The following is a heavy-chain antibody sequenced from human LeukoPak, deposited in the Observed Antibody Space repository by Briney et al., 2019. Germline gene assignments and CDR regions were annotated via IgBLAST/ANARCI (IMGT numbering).Heavy chain of an antibody. Sequence: SGTLSLTCAVSGGSISRSSWWSWVRPPPGKGLEWIGEIYQSGSTNYNPPLKSRVTISLDKSKNRFSLNLNSVTAADTAVYYCASRDYGDWYFDLWGRGTLVTVSS. CDR3: ASRDYGDWYFDL. CDR1: GGSISRSSW. V-gene: IGHV4-4*02. D-gene: IGHD4-17*01. CDR2: IYQSGST. J-gene: IGHJ2*01.